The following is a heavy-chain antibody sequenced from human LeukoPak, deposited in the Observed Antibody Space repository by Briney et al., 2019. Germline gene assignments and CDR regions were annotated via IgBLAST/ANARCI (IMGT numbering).Heavy chain of an antibody. CDR1: GGSISSSSYY. Sequence: PSETLSLTCTVSGGSISSSSYYWGWIRQPPGKGLEWIGSIYYSGSTYYNPSLKSRVTISVDTSKNQFSLKLSSVTAADTAVYYCARLDRYSRTLDYWGQGTLVTVSS. J-gene: IGHJ4*02. CDR3: ARLDRYSRTLDY. D-gene: IGHD6-13*01. V-gene: IGHV4-39*01. CDR2: IYYSGST.